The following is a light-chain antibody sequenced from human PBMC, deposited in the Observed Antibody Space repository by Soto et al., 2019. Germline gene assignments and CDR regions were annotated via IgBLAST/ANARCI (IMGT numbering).Light chain of an antibody. CDR1: QSISQS. V-gene: IGKV3-20*01. Sequence: VLTQSPGTLSLSPWERATLSCRASQSISQSLAWYQQRPGQSPRLLIYDASRRATGIPDRFTGSGFGTDFTLTISRLEPEDFAVYYCQQYGSSLWTFGQGTKVDI. CDR2: DAS. CDR3: QQYGSSLWT. J-gene: IGKJ1*01.